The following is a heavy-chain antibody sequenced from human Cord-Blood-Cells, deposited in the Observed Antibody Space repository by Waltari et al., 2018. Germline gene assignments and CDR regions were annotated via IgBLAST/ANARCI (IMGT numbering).Heavy chain of an antibody. Sequence: QLQLQESGPGLVKPSETLSLTCTVSGGSISSSSYYWGWIRQPPGKGLEWIGSIYYSGSTYYNPSLKSRVAISVDTSKNQFSLKLSSVTAADTAVYYCARLANPHYYDSSGYHIWGQGTLVTVSS. CDR1: GGSISSSSYY. CDR3: ARLANPHYYDSSGYHI. J-gene: IGHJ4*02. D-gene: IGHD3-22*01. V-gene: IGHV4-39*01. CDR2: IYYSGST.